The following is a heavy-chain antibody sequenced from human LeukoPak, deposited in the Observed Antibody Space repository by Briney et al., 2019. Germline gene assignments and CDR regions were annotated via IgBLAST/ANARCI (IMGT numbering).Heavy chain of an antibody. CDR2: IKQDGSEK. V-gene: IGHV3-7*01. CDR1: GFTFSSYW. D-gene: IGHD6-19*01. J-gene: IGHJ4*02. CDR3: ARDAYSSGWYVWGGDY. Sequence: GGSLRLSCAASGFTFSSYWMSWVRQAPGKGLEWVANIKQDGSEKYYVDSVKGRFTISRDNAKNSLYLQMNSLRAEDTAVYYCARDAYSSGWYVWGGDYWGQGTLVTVSS.